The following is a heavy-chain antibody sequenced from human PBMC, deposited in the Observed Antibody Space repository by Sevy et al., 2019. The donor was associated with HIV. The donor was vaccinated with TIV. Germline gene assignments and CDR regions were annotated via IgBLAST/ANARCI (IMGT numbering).Heavy chain of an antibody. J-gene: IGHJ3*02. V-gene: IGHV4-61*02. CDR2: IYTGGST. CDR3: ARVTRPGRAAATYDAFDI. Sequence: SETLSLTCTVSGGSISSGSYYWSWIRQPAGKGLEWIGRIYTGGSTNYNPSLKSRVTISVDTSKNQFSLKLSSVTAADTAVYYCARVTRPGRAAATYDAFDIWGQGTMVTVSS. CDR1: GGSISSGSYY. D-gene: IGHD2-2*01.